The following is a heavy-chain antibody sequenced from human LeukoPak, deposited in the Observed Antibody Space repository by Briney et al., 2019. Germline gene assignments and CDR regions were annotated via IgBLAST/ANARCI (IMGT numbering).Heavy chain of an antibody. CDR3: ARVGRKMATIKFRALVHYFDY. CDR1: CGSVSSYY. J-gene: IGHJ4*02. V-gene: IGHV4-59*02. D-gene: IGHD5-24*01. CDR2: IYYSGST. Sequence: SETLSLTCTVSCGSVSSYYWSWIRQPPGKGLEWIGYIYYSGSTNYNPSLKSRVTISVDTSKNQFSLKLSSVTAADTAVYYCARVGRKMATIKFRALVHYFDYWGQGTLVTVSS.